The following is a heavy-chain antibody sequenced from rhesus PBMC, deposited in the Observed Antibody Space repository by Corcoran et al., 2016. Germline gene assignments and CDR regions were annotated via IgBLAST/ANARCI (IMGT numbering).Heavy chain of an antibody. J-gene: IGHJ4*01. CDR3: AKGGRNQLDY. V-gene: IGHV5-20*01. CDR1: GYSFISYW. Sequence: EVQLVQSGAEAKRPGESLKISCKTSGYSFISYWISWVRQMPGKGLGWMGAIDPGDSDPRYHPSFQGQVTISADKSISTAYLQWSRLKASDTATYYCAKGGRNQLDYWGQGVLVTVSS. CDR2: IDPGDSDP.